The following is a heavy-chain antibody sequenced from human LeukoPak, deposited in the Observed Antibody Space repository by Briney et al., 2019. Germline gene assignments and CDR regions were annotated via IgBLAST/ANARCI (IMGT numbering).Heavy chain of an antibody. J-gene: IGHJ4*02. V-gene: IGHV3-7*01. CDR2: IKQDGSEK. CDR1: GFTFSNYW. D-gene: IGHD3-10*01. Sequence: GGSLRLSCAASGFTFSNYWMSWVRQAPGKGLEWVANIKQDGSEKYYVDSVKGRFTISRDNAKNSLYLQMNSLRAEDTAVYYCARDSYGSGSYSDWGQGTLVTVSS. CDR3: ARDSYGSGSYSD.